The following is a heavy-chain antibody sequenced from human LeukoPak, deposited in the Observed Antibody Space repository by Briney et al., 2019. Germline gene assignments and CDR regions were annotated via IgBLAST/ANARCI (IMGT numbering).Heavy chain of an antibody. CDR3: AELGITMIGGV. CDR2: ISSSGSTI. CDR1: GFTFGDYA. Sequence: GGSLRLSCRASGFTFGDYAMSWFRQAPGKGLEWVSYISSSGSTIYYADSVKGRFTISRDNAKNSLYLQMNSLRAEDTAVYYCAELGITMIGGVWGKGTTVTISS. V-gene: IGHV3-11*04. J-gene: IGHJ6*04. D-gene: IGHD3-10*02.